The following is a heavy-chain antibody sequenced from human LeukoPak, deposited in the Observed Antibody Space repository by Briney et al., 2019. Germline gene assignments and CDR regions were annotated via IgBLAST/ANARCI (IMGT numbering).Heavy chain of an antibody. CDR1: GYRFTNYW. CDR2: IYAGDSHT. V-gene: IGHV5-51*01. J-gene: IGHJ4*02. Sequence: GESLKISCKNSGYRFTNYWIGWVRQMSGKGLEWMGIIYAGDSHTRYSPSFQGQVTISADKSISTAYLQWSSLKASDTAMYYCARAYCSGGRCYVWDYWGQGTLVTVSS. D-gene: IGHD2-15*01. CDR3: ARAYCSGGRCYVWDY.